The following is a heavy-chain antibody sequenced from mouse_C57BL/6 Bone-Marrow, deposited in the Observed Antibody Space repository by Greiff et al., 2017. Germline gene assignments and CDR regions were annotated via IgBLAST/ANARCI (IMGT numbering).Heavy chain of an antibody. CDR2: ISSGGSYT. V-gene: IGHV5-6*02. J-gene: IGHJ4*01. D-gene: IGHD2-5*01. CDR3: ARGTYYSNYDAMDY. Sequence: DVKLQESGGDLVKPGGSLKLSCAASGFTFSSYGMSWVRQTPDKRLEWVATISSGGSYTYYPDSVKGRFTISRDNAKNTLYLQMSSLKSEDTAMYYCARGTYYSNYDAMDYWGQGTSVTVSS. CDR1: GFTFSSYG.